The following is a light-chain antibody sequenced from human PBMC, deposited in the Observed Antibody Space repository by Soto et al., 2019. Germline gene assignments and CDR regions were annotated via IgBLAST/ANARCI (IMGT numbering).Light chain of an antibody. Sequence: DIQMTQSPSTLPASVGYRVTITCRASQSISNWLAWYQQKPGKAPNLLIYDASSLQSGVPSRFSGSGFGTEFTLTISSLQPGDFATYYCQQYSSRSTFGQGTKVDIK. J-gene: IGKJ1*01. CDR1: QSISNW. V-gene: IGKV1-5*01. CDR3: QQYSSRST. CDR2: DAS.